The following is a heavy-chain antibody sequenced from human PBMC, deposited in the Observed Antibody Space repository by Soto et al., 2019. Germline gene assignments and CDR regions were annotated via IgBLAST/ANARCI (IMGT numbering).Heavy chain of an antibody. Sequence: GESLKISCKGSGYSFTSYWIGWVRQMPGKGLEWMGIIYPGDSDTRYSPSFQGQVTISADKSISTAYLQWSSLKASDTAMYYCARAGNIVATINAFDIWGQGTMVTVSS. V-gene: IGHV5-51*01. J-gene: IGHJ3*02. D-gene: IGHD5-12*01. CDR1: GYSFTSYW. CDR3: ARAGNIVATINAFDI. CDR2: IYPGDSDT.